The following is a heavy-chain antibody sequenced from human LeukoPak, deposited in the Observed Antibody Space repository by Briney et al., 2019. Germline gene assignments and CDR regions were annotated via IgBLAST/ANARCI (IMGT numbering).Heavy chain of an antibody. Sequence: SSETLSLTCTVSGGSISSYYWSWIRQPAGKGLEWIGRIYTSGSTNYNPSLKSRVTMPVDTSKNQFSLKLSSATAADTAVYYCASQDSYGYAFGYWGQGTLVTVSS. CDR3: ASQDSYGYAFGY. CDR2: IYTSGST. J-gene: IGHJ4*02. D-gene: IGHD5-18*01. CDR1: GGSISSYY. V-gene: IGHV4-4*07.